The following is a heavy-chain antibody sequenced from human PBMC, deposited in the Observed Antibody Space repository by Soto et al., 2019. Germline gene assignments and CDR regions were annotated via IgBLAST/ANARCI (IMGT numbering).Heavy chain of an antibody. V-gene: IGHV3-30-3*01. J-gene: IGHJ4*02. Sequence: QVQLVESGGGVVQPGRSLRLSCAASGFTFSSYAMHWVRRAPGKGLEWVAVISYDGSNKYYADSVKGRFTISRDNSKNTLYLQMNSLRAEDTAVYYCARTVIWGQGTLVTVSS. CDR2: ISYDGSNK. D-gene: IGHD2-21*01. CDR1: GFTFSSYA. CDR3: ARTVI.